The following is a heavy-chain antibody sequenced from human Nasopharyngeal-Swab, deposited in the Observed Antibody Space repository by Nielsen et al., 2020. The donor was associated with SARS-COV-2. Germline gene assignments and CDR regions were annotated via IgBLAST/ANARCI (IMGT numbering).Heavy chain of an antibody. D-gene: IGHD3-22*01. Sequence: GESLKISCAASGFSFSDYYMSWLRQAPGKGREWISYISSGGTTKYYADSVKGRFAISRDNARRSLFLQMNSLRAEDTAPYYCARRAYYYDSRGFYEDYWGQGTLVTVSS. CDR3: ARRAYYYDSRGFYEDY. CDR2: ISSGGTTK. V-gene: IGHV3-11*04. CDR1: GFSFSDYY. J-gene: IGHJ4*02.